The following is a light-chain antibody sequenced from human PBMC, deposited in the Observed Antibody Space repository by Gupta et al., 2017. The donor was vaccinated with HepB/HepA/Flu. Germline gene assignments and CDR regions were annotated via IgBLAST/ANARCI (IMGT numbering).Light chain of an antibody. J-gene: IGLJ3*02. V-gene: IGLV1-40*01. CDR2: GNN. CDR3: QSYDYRLNGAWV. Sequence: QSVLTQPPSVSGAPGQRVSISCTGSSSNLGANYGVHWYQQLPGEAPKLLTPGNNNRPSGVPDRFSGSKSGTSASLAITGLQADDEADYYCQSYDYRLNGAWVFGGGTKLTVL. CDR1: SSNLGANYG.